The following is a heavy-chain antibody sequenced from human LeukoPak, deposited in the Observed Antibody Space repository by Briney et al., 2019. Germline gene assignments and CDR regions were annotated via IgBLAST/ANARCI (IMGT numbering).Heavy chain of an antibody. V-gene: IGHV1-18*01. CDR2: ISVYSGNT. CDR1: GYTFTNYG. D-gene: IGHD4-17*01. J-gene: IGHJ2*01. CDR3: ARVRKGGSTTGYYWYFDL. Sequence: ASVKVPCKTFGYTFTNYGIIWVRQAPGQGLEWMGWISVYSGNTNYAQKLQGRVTMTADTSTSTAYMELRSLRSDDTAVYYCARVRKGGSTTGYYWYFDLWGRGTLVTVSS.